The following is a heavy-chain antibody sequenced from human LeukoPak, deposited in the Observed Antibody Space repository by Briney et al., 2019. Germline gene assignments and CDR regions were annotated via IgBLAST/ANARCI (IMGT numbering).Heavy chain of an antibody. D-gene: IGHD2-15*01. Sequence: PGGSLRLSCAASGFIISGDSMNWVRQAPGKGLESIAYISRDSGIKYYADSVRGRFTISRGNAKNSLYLQMHSLRAEDTAVYYCVRDNPRCCGVVPANIDDYWGQGTLVTVSS. CDR3: VRDNPRCCGVVPANIDDY. CDR1: GFIISGDS. CDR2: ISRDSGIK. V-gene: IGHV3-48*01. J-gene: IGHJ4*02.